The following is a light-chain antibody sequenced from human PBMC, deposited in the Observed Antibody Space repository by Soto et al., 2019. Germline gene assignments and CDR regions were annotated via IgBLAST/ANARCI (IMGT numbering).Light chain of an antibody. CDR2: GAS. Sequence: EIWLTQSPSTLSFSPGERATLSSRASQSVTSNYLAWYQQKPGQAPRLLFFGASIRATGTPGRFSGSGSGKDFTLTISRLEDEDFAVYHCQQYGSSPTTFGQGGKADI. V-gene: IGKV3-20*01. J-gene: IGKJ1*01. CDR3: QQYGSSPTT. CDR1: QSVTSNY.